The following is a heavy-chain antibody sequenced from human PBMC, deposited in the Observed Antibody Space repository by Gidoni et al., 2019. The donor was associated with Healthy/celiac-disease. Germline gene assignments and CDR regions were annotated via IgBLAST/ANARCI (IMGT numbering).Heavy chain of an antibody. V-gene: IGHV1-18*01. D-gene: IGHD6-6*01. CDR1: GYTFTSYG. J-gene: IGHJ5*02. CDR2: ISAYNGNT. CDR3: ARDPGSSRGSASRWWFDP. Sequence: GAEVKKPGASVKVSCKASGYTFTSYGISWVRQAPGQGLEWMGWISAYNGNTNYAQKLQGRVTMTTDTSTSTAYMELRSLRSDDTAVYYCARDPGSSRGSASRWWFDPWGQGTLVTVSS.